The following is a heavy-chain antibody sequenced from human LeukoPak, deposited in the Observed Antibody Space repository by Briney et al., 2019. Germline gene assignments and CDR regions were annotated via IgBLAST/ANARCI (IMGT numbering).Heavy chain of an antibody. CDR3: AREGSGQEYYGMDV. J-gene: IGHJ6*02. CDR1: GDSVSSNSAA. Sequence: QTLSLTCDISGDSVSSNSAAWNWLRQSPSGGLEWLGRTYYRSKWYNDYALSVKSRITVTPDTSENQFSLQLNSVILEDTAVYYCAREGSGQEYYGMDVWGQGTTVIVSS. CDR2: TYYRSKWYN. D-gene: IGHD5-12*01. V-gene: IGHV6-1*01.